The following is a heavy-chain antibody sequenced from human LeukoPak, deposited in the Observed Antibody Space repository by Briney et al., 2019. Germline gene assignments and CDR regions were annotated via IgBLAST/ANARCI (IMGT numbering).Heavy chain of an antibody. CDR1: GGSFSGYY. J-gene: IGHJ4*02. Sequence: SETLSLTCAVYGGSFSGYYWSWIRQPPGKGQEWIGEINHSGSTKYNPSLKSRVTISVDTSKNQFSLKLSSVTAADTAVYYCARGGRYFDWLLNLPFDYWGQGTLVTVSS. CDR3: ARGGRYFDWLLNLPFDY. D-gene: IGHD3-9*01. V-gene: IGHV4-34*01. CDR2: INHSGST.